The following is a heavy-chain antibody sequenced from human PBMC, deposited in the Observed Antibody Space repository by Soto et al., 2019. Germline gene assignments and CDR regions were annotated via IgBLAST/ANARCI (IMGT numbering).Heavy chain of an antibody. J-gene: IGHJ4*02. Sequence: GASVKVSCKASGYTFTGYYMHWVRQAPGQGLEWMGWINPNSGGTNYAQKFQGRVTMTRDTSISTAYMELSRLRSDDTAVYYCARGQTYGSGSYPNYWGQGTLVTVYS. CDR1: GYTFTGYY. V-gene: IGHV1-2*02. CDR3: ARGQTYGSGSYPNY. CDR2: INPNSGGT. D-gene: IGHD3-10*01.